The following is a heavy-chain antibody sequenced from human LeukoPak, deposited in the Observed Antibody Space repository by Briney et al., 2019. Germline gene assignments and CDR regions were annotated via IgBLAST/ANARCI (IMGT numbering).Heavy chain of an antibody. D-gene: IGHD3-10*01. J-gene: IGHJ3*02. V-gene: IGHV3-64D*06. CDR2: ISSNGGST. CDR3: VKDLRYYGSGSTDAFDI. CDR1: GFTFSSYA. Sequence: PGGSLRLSCSASGFTFSSYAMHWVRQAPGKGLEYVSAISSNGGSTYYADSVKGRFTISRDNSKNTLYLQMSSLRAEDTAVYYCVKDLRYYGSGSTDAFDIWGQGTMVTVSS.